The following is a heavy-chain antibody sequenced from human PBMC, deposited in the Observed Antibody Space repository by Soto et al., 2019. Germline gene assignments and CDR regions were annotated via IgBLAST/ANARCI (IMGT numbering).Heavy chain of an antibody. V-gene: IGHV1-2*04. CDR2: INPNSGGT. Sequence: SVKVSCKASGYTFTGYYMHWVRQAPGQGLEWMGWINPNSGGTNYAQKFQGWVTMTRDTSISTAYMELSRLRSDDTAVYYCARDIYYGSGSYLHGMDVWGQGTTVTVSS. J-gene: IGHJ6*02. D-gene: IGHD3-10*01. CDR3: ARDIYYGSGSYLHGMDV. CDR1: GYTFTGYY.